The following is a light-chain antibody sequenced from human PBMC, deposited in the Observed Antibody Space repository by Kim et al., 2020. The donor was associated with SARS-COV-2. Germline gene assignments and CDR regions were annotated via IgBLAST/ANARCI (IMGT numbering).Light chain of an antibody. CDR3: ATWDGSLSGWV. J-gene: IGLJ3*02. CDR1: ASSVGSNP. CDR2: SHS. Sequence: GQRVVISCPTSASSVGSNPVNWYQQLPGTAPKLLIHSHSQRPSGVPDRFSGSKSGSTASLVISGLQSEDEAEYHCATWDGSLSGWVFGGGTKLTVL. V-gene: IGLV1-44*01.